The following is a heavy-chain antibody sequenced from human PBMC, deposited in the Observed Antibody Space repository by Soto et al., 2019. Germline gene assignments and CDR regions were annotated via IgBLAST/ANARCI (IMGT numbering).Heavy chain of an antibody. CDR2: LYRDGDI. CDR1: GFSPSTSGVG. CDR3: AHGSGWLFDY. Sequence: QITLKESGPALGKPTQPLTLTSAFSGFSPSTSGVGGGWFRKPPGKALGWLALLYRDGDIRYSPSLRSRLTLTKDASKNQMVLTTTNMDPVDTATYYCAHGSGWLFDYWGQGTLVTVSS. D-gene: IGHD6-19*01. J-gene: IGHJ4*02. V-gene: IGHV2-5*02.